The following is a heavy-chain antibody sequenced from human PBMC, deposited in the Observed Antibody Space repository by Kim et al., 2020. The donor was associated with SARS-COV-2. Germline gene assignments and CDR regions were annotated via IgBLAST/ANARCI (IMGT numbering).Heavy chain of an antibody. CDR1: GGSISSYY. CDR2: IYYTGNT. J-gene: IGHJ4*02. Sequence: SETLSLTCTVSGGSISSYYWSWIRQPPGKGLEWIGHIYYTGNTNYNPSLRSRVAMSLDTSKNQFSLKLSSVTAADTALYYCARAHPPATVSFDYWGQGTLVTVSS. D-gene: IGHD4-17*01. V-gene: IGHV4-59*01. CDR3: ARAHPPATVSFDY.